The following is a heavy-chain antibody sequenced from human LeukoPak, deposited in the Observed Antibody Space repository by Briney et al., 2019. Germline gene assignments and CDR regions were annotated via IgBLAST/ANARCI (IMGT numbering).Heavy chain of an antibody. CDR3: ATGDIVVVPAARAFDI. J-gene: IGHJ3*02. D-gene: IGHD2-2*01. Sequence: GSSVKVSCKASGGTFSSYAISWVRQAPGQGLEWMGRIIPIFGTANYAQKFQGRVTITTDESTSTAYMELSSLRSEDTAVYYCATGDIVVVPAARAFDIWGQGTMVTVSS. CDR2: IIPIFGTA. V-gene: IGHV1-69*05. CDR1: GGTFSSYA.